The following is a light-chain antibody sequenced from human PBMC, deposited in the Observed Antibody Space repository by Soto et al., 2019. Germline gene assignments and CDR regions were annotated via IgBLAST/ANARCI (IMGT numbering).Light chain of an antibody. V-gene: IGLV2-14*01. CDR2: DVS. CDR3: SSYTRSSTRV. J-gene: IGLJ2*01. CDR1: SSDVGGYNY. Sequence: QSALTQPASVSGSPGQSITISCTGTSSDVGGYNYVSLYQQHPGKAPKLMIYDVSNRPSGVSNRFSGSKSGNTASLTISGLQAEDEADYYCSSYTRSSTRVFGGGTQLTVL.